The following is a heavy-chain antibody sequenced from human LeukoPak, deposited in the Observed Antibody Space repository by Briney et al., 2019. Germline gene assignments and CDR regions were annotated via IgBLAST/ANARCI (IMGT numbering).Heavy chain of an antibody. CDR1: GGSISSSSYY. V-gene: IGHV4-39*01. CDR2: IYYSGST. J-gene: IGHJ6*02. CDR3: ARGPDYYDSSGYYYYYGMDV. Sequence: PSETLSLTCTVSGGSISSSSYYWGWIRQPPGKGLEWIGSIYYSGSTYYNPSLKSRVTISVDTSKNQFSLKLSSVTAADTAVYYCARGPDYYDSSGYYYYYGMDVWGQGTTVTVSS. D-gene: IGHD3-22*01.